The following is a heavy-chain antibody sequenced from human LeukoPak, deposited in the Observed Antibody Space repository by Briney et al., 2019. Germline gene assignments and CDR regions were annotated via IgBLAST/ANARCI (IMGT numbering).Heavy chain of an antibody. CDR3: ARQGRNSSGGQRWVDY. Sequence: SETLSLTCTVSGGSISSNYYYWGWIRQPPGKGLEWIGSIYYSGSTYYNPSLKSRVTISVDTSKNQFSLRLSSVTAADTAVYYCARQGRNSSGGQRWVDYWDQGTLVTVSS. CDR1: GGSISSNYYY. CDR2: IYYSGST. V-gene: IGHV4-39*01. D-gene: IGHD6-19*01. J-gene: IGHJ4*02.